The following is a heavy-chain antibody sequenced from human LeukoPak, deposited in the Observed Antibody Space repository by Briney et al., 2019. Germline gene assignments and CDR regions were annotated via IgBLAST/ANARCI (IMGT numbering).Heavy chain of an antibody. CDR1: GFTFSSYS. CDR2: ISSSSSYI. CDR3: ARGTGYSSSYWFDP. J-gene: IGHJ5*02. V-gene: IGHV3-21*01. D-gene: IGHD6-13*01. Sequence: GGSLRLSCAASGFTFSSYSMNWVCQAPGKGLEWVSSISSSSSYIYYADSVKGRFTISRDNAKNSLYLQMNSLRAEDTAVYYCARGTGYSSSYWFDPWGQGTLVTVSS.